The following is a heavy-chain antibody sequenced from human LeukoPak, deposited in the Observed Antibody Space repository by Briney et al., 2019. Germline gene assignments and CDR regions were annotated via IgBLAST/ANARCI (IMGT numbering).Heavy chain of an antibody. V-gene: IGHV4-59*01. D-gene: IGHD4-17*01. Sequence: PSETLSLTCTVSGGSISSYHWSWIRQPPGKGLEWIGYIYYSGSTNYNPSLKSRVTISVDTSKNQFSLKLSSVTAADTAVYYCASSSATAHDAFDIWGQGTMVTVSS. J-gene: IGHJ3*02. CDR3: ASSSATAHDAFDI. CDR1: GGSISSYH. CDR2: IYYSGST.